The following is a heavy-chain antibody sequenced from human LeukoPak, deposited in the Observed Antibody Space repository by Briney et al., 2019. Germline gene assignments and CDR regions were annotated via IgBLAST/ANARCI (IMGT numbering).Heavy chain of an antibody. Sequence: SETLSLTCAVSGYSISSGYYWGWIRQPPGKGLEWIGSIYHSGSTYYNPSLKSRVTISVDTSKNQFSLKLSSVTAADTAVYYCARQLVGDAFDIWGQGTMATVSS. V-gene: IGHV4-38-2*01. J-gene: IGHJ3*02. CDR2: IYHSGST. D-gene: IGHD2-15*01. CDR3: ARQLVGDAFDI. CDR1: GYSISSGYY.